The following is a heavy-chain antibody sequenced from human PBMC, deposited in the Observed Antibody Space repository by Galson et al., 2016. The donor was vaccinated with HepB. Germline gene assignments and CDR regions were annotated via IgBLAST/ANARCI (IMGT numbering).Heavy chain of an antibody. D-gene: IGHD3-16*01. CDR3: ARVCSPRGSVTHGFYP. Sequence: SETLSLTCTVSNFSMNSNYYWGWIRQPPGRGLEWIGNVFHFGSTFYNPSLTSRVAISVDTFKNQFSLTLTSVTAADTALYYCARVCSPRGSVTHGFYPWGQGLLVTASS. J-gene: IGHJ5*02. CDR2: VFHFGST. CDR1: NFSMNSNYY. V-gene: IGHV4-38-2*02.